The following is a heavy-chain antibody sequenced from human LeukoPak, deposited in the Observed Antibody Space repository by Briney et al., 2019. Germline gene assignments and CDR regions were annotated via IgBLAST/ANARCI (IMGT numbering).Heavy chain of an antibody. V-gene: IGHV3-7*01. CDR3: ARDRINLAYCGGDCYSAFDI. D-gene: IGHD2-21*02. J-gene: IGHJ3*02. CDR1: GFTFSSYW. CDR2: IKQDGSEK. Sequence: GGSLRLSCAASGFTFSSYWMSWVRQAPGKGLEWVANIKQDGSEKYCVDSVKGRFTISRDNAKKSLFLHMNSLRAEDTSVYYCARDRINLAYCGGDCYSAFDIWGQGTVVTVSS.